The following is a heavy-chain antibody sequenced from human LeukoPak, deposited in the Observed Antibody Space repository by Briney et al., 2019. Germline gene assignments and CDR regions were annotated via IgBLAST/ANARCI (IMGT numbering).Heavy chain of an antibody. CDR3: ARYDSSGCFDY. CDR1: GYSISSGYY. J-gene: IGHJ4*02. D-gene: IGHD3-22*01. Sequence: SETLSLTCTVSGYSISSGYYWGWIRQPPGKGLEWIGYIYYSGSANYNPSLKSRVTISADTSKNQFSLKLSSVTAADTAVYYCARYDSSGCFDYWGQGTLVTVSS. CDR2: IYYSGSA. V-gene: IGHV4-38-2*02.